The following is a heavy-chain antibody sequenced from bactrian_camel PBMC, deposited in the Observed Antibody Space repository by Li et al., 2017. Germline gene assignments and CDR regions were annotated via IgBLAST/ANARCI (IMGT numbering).Heavy chain of an antibody. CDR3: VRDALWLARYYSTNDWAY. V-gene: IGHV3S1*01. D-gene: IGHD4*01. CDR2: ISASGGTT. Sequence: HVQLVESGGGLVQPGGSLRVSCAASGFTFSRYRITWVRQAPGKGLEWVSAISASGGTTIYADSVKGRFTISRDNAKNTVYLQMNSLKPEDTAVHYCVRDALWLARYYSTNDWAYWGQGTQVTVS. J-gene: IGHJ4*01. CDR1: GFTFSRYR.